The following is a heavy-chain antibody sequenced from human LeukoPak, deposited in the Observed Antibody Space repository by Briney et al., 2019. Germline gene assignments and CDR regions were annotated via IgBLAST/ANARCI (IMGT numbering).Heavy chain of an antibody. D-gene: IGHD3-10*01. CDR1: GFTFTKYA. V-gene: IGHV3-23*01. CDR3: ARDRAGDYADY. Sequence: GGSLRLSCGASGFTFTKYAMSWVRQGPGKGLEWVSAISSSGDKTHYADSVKGRFTISRDNSKNTLYLQMNSLRAEDTAVYYCARDRAGDYADYWGQGTLVTVSS. CDR2: ISSSGDKT. J-gene: IGHJ4*02.